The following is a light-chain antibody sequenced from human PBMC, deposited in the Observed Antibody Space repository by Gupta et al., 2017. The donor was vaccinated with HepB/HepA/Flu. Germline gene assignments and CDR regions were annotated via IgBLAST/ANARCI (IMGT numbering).Light chain of an antibody. J-gene: IGLJ3*02. CDR1: NIGRKS. CDR2: EER. V-gene: IGLV3-21*03. CDR3: QGGDKKRDLWV. Sequence: SYVLTQPPSVSVAPGKPARITCGGNNIGRKSVHWYPQNAGQAPVLVVYEERGRASGIPEGFSGTKSGNTATLTNSRVRGGDEAGYYWQGGDKKRDLWVFGGGTKLTVL.